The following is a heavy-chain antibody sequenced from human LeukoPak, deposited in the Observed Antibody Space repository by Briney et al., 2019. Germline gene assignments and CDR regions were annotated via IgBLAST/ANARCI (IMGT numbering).Heavy chain of an antibody. Sequence: LAGGSLRLSCAASGFTFSSYAMHWVRQAPGKGLEWVAVISYDGSNKYYADSVKGRFTISRDNSKNTLYLQMNSLRAEDTAVYYCARGPPDVGISSSVVGYYYMDVWGKGTTVTVSS. J-gene: IGHJ6*03. D-gene: IGHD6-6*01. CDR2: ISYDGSNK. CDR3: ARGPPDVGISSSVVGYYYMDV. CDR1: GFTFSSYA. V-gene: IGHV3-30*14.